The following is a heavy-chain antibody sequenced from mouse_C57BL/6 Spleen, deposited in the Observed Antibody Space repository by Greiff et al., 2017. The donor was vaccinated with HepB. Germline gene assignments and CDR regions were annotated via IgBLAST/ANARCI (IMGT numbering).Heavy chain of an antibody. CDR3: TRGRLRPSWFAY. CDR1: GYTFTSYW. D-gene: IGHD2-4*01. V-gene: IGHV1-5*01. CDR2: IYPGNSDT. J-gene: IGHJ3*01. Sequence: VHVKQSGTVLARPGASVKMSCKTSGYTFTSYWMHWVKQRPGQGLEWIGAIYPGNSDTSYNQKFKGKAKLTAVTSASTAYMELSSLTNEDSAVYYCTRGRLRPSWFAYWGQGTLVTVSA.